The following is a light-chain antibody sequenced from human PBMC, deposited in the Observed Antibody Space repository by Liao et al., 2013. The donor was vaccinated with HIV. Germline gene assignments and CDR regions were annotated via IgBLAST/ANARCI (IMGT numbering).Light chain of an antibody. CDR3: QVWDMIRNQDVV. Sequence: SYELTQPPSVSVAPGKTAGISCGGNNVGSTSVHWYQQKPGQAPVLVIYYDSDRPSGIPERFSGSNSGITATLTITRVEVGDEADYYCQVWDMIRNQDVVFGGGTKLTVL. J-gene: IGLJ2*01. CDR2: YDS. CDR1: NVGSTS. V-gene: IGLV3-21*04.